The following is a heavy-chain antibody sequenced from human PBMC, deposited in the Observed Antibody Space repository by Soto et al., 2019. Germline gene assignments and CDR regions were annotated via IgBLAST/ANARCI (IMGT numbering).Heavy chain of an antibody. CDR2: IYNNGGT. J-gene: IGHJ4*02. Sequence: QPQLQESGPGLLKPSETLSLTCTVSGASISSSRYYWGWIRQPPGKGLEWIGNIYNNGGTYYNPSLTSRVAISVDTSNNQFSLKLNSVTAADTAVYYCVSSTSGSNTWKSPLDFWGQGTLVTVSS. CDR1: GASISSSRYY. V-gene: IGHV4-39*01. CDR3: VSSTSGSNTWKSPLDF. D-gene: IGHD2-2*01.